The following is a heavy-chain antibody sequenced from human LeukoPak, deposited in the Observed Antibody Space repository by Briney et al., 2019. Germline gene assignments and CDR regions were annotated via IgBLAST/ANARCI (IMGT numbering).Heavy chain of an antibody. V-gene: IGHV3-7*01. D-gene: IGHD5-24*01. J-gene: IGHJ4*02. CDR3: ARDRRDGYNVLDY. CDR2: MKQDGSEK. Sequence: GGSLRLSCAASGFTFSTYWMSWVRQAPGKGLEWVANMKQDGSEKYYVDSVKGRFTISRDNAKNSLYLQMNSLSAEDTAIYYCARDRRDGYNVLDYWGQGTLVTVSS. CDR1: GFTFSTYW.